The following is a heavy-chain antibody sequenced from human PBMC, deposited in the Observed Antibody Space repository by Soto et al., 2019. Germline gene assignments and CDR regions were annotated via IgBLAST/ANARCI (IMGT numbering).Heavy chain of an antibody. D-gene: IGHD6-25*01. CDR2: IIPIFGTA. J-gene: IGHJ3*02. CDR3: ARDFYISGRPLYAFDI. CDR1: GGTFSSYA. Sequence: QVQLVQSGAEVKKPGSSVKVSCKASGGTFSSYAISWVRQAPGQGLEWMGGIIPIFGTAHYAQKFQGRVTITADESTSTAYMELSSLRSEDTAVYYCARDFYISGRPLYAFDIWGQGTMVTVSS. V-gene: IGHV1-69*01.